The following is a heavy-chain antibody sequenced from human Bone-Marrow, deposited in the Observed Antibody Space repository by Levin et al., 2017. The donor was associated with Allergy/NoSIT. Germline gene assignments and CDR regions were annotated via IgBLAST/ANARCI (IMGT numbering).Heavy chain of an antibody. Sequence: GGSLRLSCAASGFTVSNNYMSWVRQAPGKGLEWVSLIYSDGSTRFADSVKGRFTISRDSSKNTLYLQMNSLRAEDTAVYYCARNSGSCNSCGYWGQGTLVTVTS. CDR3: ARNSGSCNSCGY. D-gene: IGHD2-21*01. CDR1: GFTVSNNY. CDR2: IYSDGST. V-gene: IGHV3-66*01. J-gene: IGHJ4*02.